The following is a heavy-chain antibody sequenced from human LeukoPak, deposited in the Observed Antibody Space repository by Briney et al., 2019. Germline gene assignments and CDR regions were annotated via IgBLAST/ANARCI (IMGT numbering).Heavy chain of an antibody. CDR2: INPNSGGT. D-gene: IGHD3-22*01. J-gene: IGHJ4*02. Sequence: GGSVKVSCKASGYTFTGYYMHWVRQAPGQGLEWMGWINPNSGGTNYAQKFQGRVTMTRDTSISTAYMELSRLRSDDTAVYYCARDRHSSGYYYVPDYWGQGTLVTVSS. V-gene: IGHV1-2*02. CDR3: ARDRHSSGYYYVPDY. CDR1: GYTFTGYY.